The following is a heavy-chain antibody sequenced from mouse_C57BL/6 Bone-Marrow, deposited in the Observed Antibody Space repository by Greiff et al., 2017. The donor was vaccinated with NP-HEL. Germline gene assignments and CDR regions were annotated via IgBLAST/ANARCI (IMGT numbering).Heavy chain of an antibody. CDR2: ISSGGSYT. Sequence: VHVKQSGGDLVKPGGSLKLSCAASGFTFSSYGMSWVRQTPDKRLEWVATISSGGSYTYYPDSVKGRFTISRDNAKNTLYLQMSSLKSEDTAMYYCARQGYSNYEGAMDYWGQGTSVTVSS. CDR3: ARQGYSNYEGAMDY. J-gene: IGHJ4*01. V-gene: IGHV5-6*01. D-gene: IGHD2-5*01. CDR1: GFTFSSYG.